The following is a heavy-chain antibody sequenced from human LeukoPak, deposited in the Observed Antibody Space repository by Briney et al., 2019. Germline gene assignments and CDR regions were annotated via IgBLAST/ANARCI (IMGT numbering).Heavy chain of an antibody. Sequence: PGGSLRLSCAASGFTFSLYWMSWVRQAPGKGLEWVANIKQDGTEKYYVDSVKGRFTISRDNANNSLYLQMNSLRAEDTAVYFCARLPSIGWFDPWGQGTLVTVSA. CDR1: GFTFSLYW. CDR2: IKQDGTEK. J-gene: IGHJ5*02. V-gene: IGHV3-7*01. CDR3: ARLPSIGWFDP.